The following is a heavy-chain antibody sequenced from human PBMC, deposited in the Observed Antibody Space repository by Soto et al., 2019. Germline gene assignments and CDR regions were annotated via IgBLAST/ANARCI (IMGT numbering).Heavy chain of an antibody. CDR1: GFTFSSYA. V-gene: IGHV3-23*01. D-gene: IGHD3-10*01. Sequence: GGSLRLSCAASGFTFSSYAMSWVRQAPGKGLEWVSAISGSGGSTYYADSVKGRFTISRDNSKNTLYLQMNSLRAEDTAVYYCAKGLYGSGSYHYYYSYYMDVWGKGTTVTVSS. J-gene: IGHJ6*03. CDR2: ISGSGGST. CDR3: AKGLYGSGSYHYYYSYYMDV.